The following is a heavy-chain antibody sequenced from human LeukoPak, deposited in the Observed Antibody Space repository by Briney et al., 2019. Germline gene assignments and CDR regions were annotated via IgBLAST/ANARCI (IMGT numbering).Heavy chain of an antibody. D-gene: IGHD6-6*01. CDR3: AKDVSSSARSPRHY. J-gene: IGHJ4*02. CDR1: GFTFSSFP. Sequence: PGGSLRLSCSASGFTFSSFPMHWVRQASGKGLEWVSTISGSGDSTYYADSVKGRFTISRDNSKNTLSVQMNTLRAEDTAIYYCAKDVSSSARSPRHYWGQGTLVTVSS. CDR2: ISGSGDST. V-gene: IGHV3-23*01.